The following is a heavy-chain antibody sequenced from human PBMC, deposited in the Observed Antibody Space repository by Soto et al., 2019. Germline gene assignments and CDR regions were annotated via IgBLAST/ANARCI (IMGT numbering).Heavy chain of an antibody. J-gene: IGHJ4*02. Sequence: GGSLRLSCAASGVTFSSYAMSWVRQAPGKGLEWVSAISGSGGSTYYADSVKGRFTISRDNSKNTLYLQMTSLRAEDTAVYYCAVNLYSNHWAPVRDRGQGIQVTVSS. V-gene: IGHV3-23*01. CDR3: AVNLYSNHWAPVRD. CDR1: GVTFSSYA. D-gene: IGHD4-4*01. CDR2: ISGSGGST.